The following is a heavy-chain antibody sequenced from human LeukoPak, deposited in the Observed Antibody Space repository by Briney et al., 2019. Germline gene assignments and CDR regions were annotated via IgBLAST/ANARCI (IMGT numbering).Heavy chain of an antibody. CDR2: IYYSGST. CDR3: ARDYYGVVDY. Sequence: SETLSLTCTVSGGSVNSGSYYWNWIRQPPGKGLEWIGYIYYSGSTNYNPSLKSRVTISVDRSKNQFSLKLSSVTAADTAVYYCARDYYGVVDYWGQGTLVTVSS. D-gene: IGHD3-22*01. CDR1: GGSVNSGSYY. V-gene: IGHV4-61*01. J-gene: IGHJ4*02.